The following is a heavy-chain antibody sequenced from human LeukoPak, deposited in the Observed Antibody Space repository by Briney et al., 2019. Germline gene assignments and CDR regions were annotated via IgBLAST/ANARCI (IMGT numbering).Heavy chain of an antibody. CDR2: ISSSSSTI. CDR3: ARVGFFGSSWATFDY. Sequence: GGSLRLSCAASGFTFSSYSMNWVRQAPGKGLEWVSYISSSSSTIYYADSVKGRFTISRDNSKNTLYLQMNSLRAEDTAVYYCARVGFFGSSWATFDYWGQGTLVTVSS. V-gene: IGHV3-48*01. D-gene: IGHD6-13*01. J-gene: IGHJ4*02. CDR1: GFTFSSYS.